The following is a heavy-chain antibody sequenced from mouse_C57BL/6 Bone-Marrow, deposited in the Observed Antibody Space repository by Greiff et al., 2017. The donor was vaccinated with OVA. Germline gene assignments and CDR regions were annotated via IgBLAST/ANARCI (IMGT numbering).Heavy chain of an antibody. Sequence: EVKVEESGAELVRPGASVKLSCTASGFNIKDDYMHWVKQRPEPGLEWIGWIDPENGDTEYASKFQGKATITADTSSNTAYLQLSSLTSEDTAVYYCTTKDYYAMDYWGQGTSVTVSS. CDR3: TTKDYYAMDY. CDR2: IDPENGDT. CDR1: GFNIKDDY. J-gene: IGHJ4*01. V-gene: IGHV14-4*01.